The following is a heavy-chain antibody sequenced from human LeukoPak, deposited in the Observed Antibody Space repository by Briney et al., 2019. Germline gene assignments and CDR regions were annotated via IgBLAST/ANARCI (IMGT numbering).Heavy chain of an antibody. CDR3: ARDTTMVRGAPGFDY. CDR1: GGSVSSGSYY. D-gene: IGHD3-10*01. Sequence: PSETLSLTCTVSGGSVSSGSYYWSWIRQPAGKGLEWIGRIYTSGSTNYNPSLKSRVTMSVDTSKNQFSLKLSSVTAADTAVYYCARDTTMVRGAPGFDYWGQGTLVTVSS. CDR2: IYTSGST. V-gene: IGHV4-61*02. J-gene: IGHJ4*02.